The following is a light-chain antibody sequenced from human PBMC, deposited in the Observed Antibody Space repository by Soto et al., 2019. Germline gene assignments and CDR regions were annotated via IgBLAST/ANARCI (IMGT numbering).Light chain of an antibody. CDR3: QQCGSSPWT. Sequence: EIVLTQSPGTLSLSPGERATLSCRASQSVSSYYLAGYQQKPGQAPGLLIYAASSRATGIPDRFSGGGSGTDFTLTISRLEPEDFAVYYCQQCGSSPWTFGQGTKVEIK. J-gene: IGKJ1*01. V-gene: IGKV3-20*01. CDR1: QSVSSYY. CDR2: AAS.